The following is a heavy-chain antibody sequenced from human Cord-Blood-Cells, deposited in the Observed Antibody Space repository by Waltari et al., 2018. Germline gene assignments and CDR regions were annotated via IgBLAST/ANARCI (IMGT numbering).Heavy chain of an antibody. D-gene: IGHD1-26*01. CDR2: INPNSGGT. CDR1: GYTFTAYY. J-gene: IGHJ3*02. CDR3: ASGGPYSGSYFAFDI. V-gene: IGHV1-2*06. Sequence: QVQLVQSGAEVKKPGASVKVSCKASGYTFTAYYMHWVRPAPGQGLEWMGRINPNSGGTNYAQKFQGRVTMTRDTSISTAYMELSRLRSDDTAVYYCASGGPYSGSYFAFDIWGQGTMVTVSS.